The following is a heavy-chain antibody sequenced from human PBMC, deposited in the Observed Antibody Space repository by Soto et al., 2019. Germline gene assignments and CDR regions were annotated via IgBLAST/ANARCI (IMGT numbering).Heavy chain of an antibody. Sequence: QITLKESGPTLVKPTQTLTLNCSFSGFSLDSSGVGVGWVRQPPGKALEWLGVIYWNDDKRYSPSLQTRVTLAKDTSANQVVLTLTDVDPMDTGTYSCARTGCGGNDCYLFSYFVIDVWGQGTTVIVS. D-gene: IGHD2-15*01. J-gene: IGHJ6*02. CDR1: GFSLDSSGVG. V-gene: IGHV2-5*01. CDR2: IYWNDDK. CDR3: ARTGCGGNDCYLFSYFVIDV.